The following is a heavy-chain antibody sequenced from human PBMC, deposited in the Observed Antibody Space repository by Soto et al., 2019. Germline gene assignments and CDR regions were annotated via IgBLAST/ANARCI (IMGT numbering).Heavy chain of an antibody. CDR3: AKSQGPPHLGTYYYGMDV. Sequence: QVQLVESGGGVVQPGRSLRLSCAASGFTFSSYGMHWVRQAPGKGLEWVAVISYDGSNKYYADSVKGRFTISRDNSKNPLYLQMNSLRAEDTAVYYCAKSQGPPHLGTYYYGMDVWGQGTTVTFSS. CDR2: ISYDGSNK. V-gene: IGHV3-30*18. J-gene: IGHJ6*02. D-gene: IGHD1-1*01. CDR1: GFTFSSYG.